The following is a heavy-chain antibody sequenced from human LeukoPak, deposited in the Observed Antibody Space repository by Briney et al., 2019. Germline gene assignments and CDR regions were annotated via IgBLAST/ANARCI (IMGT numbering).Heavy chain of an antibody. CDR1: GDSISSYY. CDR3: ARLTRLSTSPDRYYLDY. J-gene: IGHJ4*02. D-gene: IGHD6-6*01. V-gene: IGHV4-4*09. CDR2: IYTSGGT. Sequence: SETLSLTCTVSGDSISSYYWSWIRQPPGKGLEWIGYIYTSGGTNYIPSLKGRVTISIDTSKNPFSLKLSSVTAADSAVYYCARLTRLSTSPDRYYLDYWGQGTLVTVSS.